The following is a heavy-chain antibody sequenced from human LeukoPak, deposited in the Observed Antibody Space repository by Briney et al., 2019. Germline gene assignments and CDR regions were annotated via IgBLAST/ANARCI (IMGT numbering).Heavy chain of an antibody. CDR3: ARVSPTVSFDY. J-gene: IGHJ4*02. V-gene: IGHV4-59*12. D-gene: IGHD4-17*01. Sequence: SETLSLTCTVSGGSISSYYWSWIRQPPGKGLEWIGYIYYSGSTNYNPSLKSRVTISVDTSKNQFSLKLSSVTAADTAVYYCARVSPTVSFDYWGQGTLVTVSS. CDR2: IYYSGST. CDR1: GGSISSYY.